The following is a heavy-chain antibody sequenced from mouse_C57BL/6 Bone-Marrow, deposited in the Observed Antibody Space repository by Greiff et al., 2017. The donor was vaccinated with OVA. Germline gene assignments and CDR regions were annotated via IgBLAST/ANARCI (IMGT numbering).Heavy chain of an antibody. CDR2: IVPSDSYT. D-gene: IGHD4-1*01. J-gene: IGHJ1*03. CDR1: GYTFTSYW. Sequence: VQLQQPGAELVKPGASVKLSCKASGYTFTSYWMQWVKQRPGQGLEWIGEIVPSDSYTNYNQKFKGKATLTVDTSSSTAYMQLNSLTSEDSAVYYCADFSPGGYWYFDVWGTGTTITVTS. CDR3: ADFSPGGYWYFDV. V-gene: IGHV1-50*01.